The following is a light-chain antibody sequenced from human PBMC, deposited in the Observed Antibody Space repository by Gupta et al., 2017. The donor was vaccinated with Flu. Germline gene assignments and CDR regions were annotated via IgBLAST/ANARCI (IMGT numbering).Light chain of an antibody. Sequence: PSTLSASVGDRVTITVLSSQSISSWLAWYQQKPGKAPKLLIYKASSLESGVPSRFSGSGSGTEFTLTISSLQPDDFATYYCQHYNSYPKTFGQGTKLEIK. V-gene: IGKV1-5*03. J-gene: IGKJ1*01. CDR1: QSISSW. CDR2: KAS. CDR3: QHYNSYPKT.